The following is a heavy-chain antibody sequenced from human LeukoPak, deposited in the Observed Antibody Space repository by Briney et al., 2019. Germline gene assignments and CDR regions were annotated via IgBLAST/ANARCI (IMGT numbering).Heavy chain of an antibody. Sequence: ASVKVSCKASGYTFTSYDINWVRQAPGQGLGWMGWMNPTSGNTGYAQKFQGRVTMTRDTSIGTAYMELSSLRSEDSAVYYCARVPNRGDKFDPWGQGTLVTVSS. D-gene: IGHD4-17*01. CDR3: ARVPNRGDKFDP. J-gene: IGHJ5*02. CDR2: MNPTSGNT. V-gene: IGHV1-8*01. CDR1: GYTFTSYD.